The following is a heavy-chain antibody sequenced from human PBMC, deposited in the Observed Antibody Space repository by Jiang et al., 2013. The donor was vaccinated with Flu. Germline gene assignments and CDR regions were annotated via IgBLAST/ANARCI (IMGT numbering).Heavy chain of an antibody. CDR3: ARSVTRADAFNI. CDR2: IVPIFGTT. J-gene: IGHJ3*02. V-gene: IGHV1-69*01. D-gene: IGHD3-16*02. CDR1: GGTFSSYA. Sequence: SSVKVSCKASGGTFSSYAITWVRQAPGQGLEWVGVIVPIFGTTKYAQKFQGRVTITADESTGTAYMELSSLRPEDTAVYYCARSVTRADAFNIWGQGTMITVSS.